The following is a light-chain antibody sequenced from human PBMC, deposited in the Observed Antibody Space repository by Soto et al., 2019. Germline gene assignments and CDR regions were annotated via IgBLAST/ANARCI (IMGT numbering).Light chain of an antibody. V-gene: IGKV1-9*01. CDR1: QGISSY. CDR3: QQVKNYPLT. Sequence: DIQLTQSPSFLSASVGDRVTITCRASQGISSYVAWYQQKPGKAPKVLIYAASTLKSGVPSRFSGSGSGTEFTLTISSLQPEDFATYHCQQVKNYPLTFGGGIRVEIK. J-gene: IGKJ4*01. CDR2: AAS.